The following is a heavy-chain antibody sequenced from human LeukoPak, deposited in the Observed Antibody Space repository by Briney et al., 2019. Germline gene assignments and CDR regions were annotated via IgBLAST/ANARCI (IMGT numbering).Heavy chain of an antibody. J-gene: IGHJ4*02. Sequence: GGSLRLSCAASGFTFSSYSINWVRQAPGKGLEWVSYISSSSGSIYYADSVKGRFSISRDNAKSSVSLHMNSLSDEDTAVYYCARGCDTNCFFNDYWGQGTLVTVSS. CDR3: ARGCDTNCFFNDY. CDR2: ISSSSGSI. CDR1: GFTFSSYS. V-gene: IGHV3-48*02. D-gene: IGHD2-8*01.